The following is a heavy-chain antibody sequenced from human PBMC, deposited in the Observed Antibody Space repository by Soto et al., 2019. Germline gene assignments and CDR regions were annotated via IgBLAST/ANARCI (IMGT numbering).Heavy chain of an antibody. J-gene: IGHJ5*02. V-gene: IGHV1-69*05. CDR2: IIPIFGTA. Sequence: KRYWKGAGDGNSVDPVGWVSRKTEQGLEWMGGIIPIFGTANYAQNLQGSGTMTTDTSTSTAYMELRSLRSGDTAVYYCARDPRYCTNTSCYTGYGWFDPWRQGTLVTVS. CDR3: ARDPRYCTNTSCYTGYGWFDP. CDR1: GDGNSVDP. D-gene: IGHD2-2*02.